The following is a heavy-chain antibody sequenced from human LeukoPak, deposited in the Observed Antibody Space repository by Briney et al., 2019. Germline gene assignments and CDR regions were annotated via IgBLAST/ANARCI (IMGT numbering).Heavy chain of an antibody. CDR3: TRHGMARD. V-gene: IGHV3-73*01. D-gene: IGHD5-24*01. CDR1: GFTFSGSA. Sequence: GSLRLSCAASGFTFSGSAMHWVRQASGKGLEWVGRIRSKANSYATAYAASVKGRFTISRDDSKTTAYLQMNSLKTEDAAVYYCTRHGMARDWGQGTLVTVSS. J-gene: IGHJ4*02. CDR2: IRSKANSYAT.